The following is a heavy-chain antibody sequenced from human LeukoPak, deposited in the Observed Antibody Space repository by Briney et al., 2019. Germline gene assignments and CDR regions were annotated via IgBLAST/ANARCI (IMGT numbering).Heavy chain of an antibody. Sequence: SETLSLTCTVSGGSISSSSYYWGWIRQPPGKGLEWIGYIYYSGSTYYNPSLKSRVTISVDTSKNHFSLKLSSVTAADTAVYYCAREALVPARSFDYWGQGTLVTVSS. V-gene: IGHV4-30-4*08. CDR1: GGSISSSSYY. CDR2: IYYSGST. D-gene: IGHD2-2*01. CDR3: AREALVPARSFDY. J-gene: IGHJ4*02.